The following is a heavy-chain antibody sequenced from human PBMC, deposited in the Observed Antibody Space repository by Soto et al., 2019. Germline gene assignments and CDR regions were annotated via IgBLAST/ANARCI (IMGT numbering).Heavy chain of an antibody. D-gene: IGHD3-22*01. CDR2: IIPIFGTA. V-gene: IGHV1-69*01. J-gene: IGHJ5*02. CDR3: ARGWDHYDSSGLRTWFDP. Sequence: QVQLVQSGAEVKKPGSSVKVSCKASGGIFSDYGINWVRQAPGQGLEWMGGIIPIFGTANYAQKFQGRVTITADESTSTAYMDLSSLRSDDTAVYYCARGWDHYDSSGLRTWFDPWGQGTLVTVSS. CDR1: GGIFSDYG.